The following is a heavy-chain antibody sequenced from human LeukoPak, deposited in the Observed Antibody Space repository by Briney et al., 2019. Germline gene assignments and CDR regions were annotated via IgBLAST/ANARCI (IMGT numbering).Heavy chain of an antibody. CDR2: IWYDGSNK. J-gene: IGHJ5*02. CDR3: ARLYGTYPGWFDP. D-gene: IGHD4-17*01. CDR1: GFTFSAYG. Sequence: GGSLRLSCAASGFTFSAYGMHWVRQAPGKGLEWVAIIWYDGSNKYYADSVKGRFTISRDNSKNTLYLQMNSLRAEDTAVYYCARLYGTYPGWFDPWGQGTLVTVSS. V-gene: IGHV3-33*08.